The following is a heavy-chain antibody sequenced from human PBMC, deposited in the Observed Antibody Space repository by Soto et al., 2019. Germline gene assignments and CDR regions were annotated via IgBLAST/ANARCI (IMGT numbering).Heavy chain of an antibody. CDR3: ARPLLEFYDSSGYYYYYYGMDV. CDR2: IYPGDSDT. V-gene: IGHV5-51*01. D-gene: IGHD3-22*01. J-gene: IGHJ6*02. Sequence: RGESLKISCKGSGYSFTSYWIGWVRQMPGKGLEWMGIIYPGDSDTRYSPSFQGQVTISADKSISTAYLQWSSLKASDTAMFYCARPLLEFYDSSGYYYYYYGMDVWGQGTTVIVSS. CDR1: GYSFTSYW.